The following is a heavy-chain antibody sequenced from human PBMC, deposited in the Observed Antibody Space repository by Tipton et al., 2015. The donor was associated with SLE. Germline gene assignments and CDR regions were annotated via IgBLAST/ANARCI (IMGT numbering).Heavy chain of an antibody. CDR1: GGPISSSSYY. CDR2: IYYSGST. J-gene: IGHJ3*02. D-gene: IGHD2-21*02. CDR3: VRAGGYCGGDCYFDDAFDI. Sequence: TLSLTCTVSGGPISSSSYYWGWIRQPPGKGLEWIGSIYYSGSTYYNPSLKSRVTISVDTSKNQFSLKLSSVTAADTAVYYCVRAGGYCGGDCYFDDAFDIWGQGTMVTVSS. V-gene: IGHV4-39*07.